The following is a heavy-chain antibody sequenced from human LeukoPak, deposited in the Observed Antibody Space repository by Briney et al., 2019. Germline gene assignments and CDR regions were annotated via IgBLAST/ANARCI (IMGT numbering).Heavy chain of an antibody. J-gene: IGHJ4*02. CDR2: IRSKTYGGTT. CDR3: IPDLPFDS. Sequence: GGSLGLSCIVSGFTFGDYGMSWVRQAPGKGLEWVGFIRSKTYGGTTEYAASVKGRFTISRDDSSSILYLHMNSLKTEDTALYYCIPDLPFDSWGQGTLVTVSS. V-gene: IGHV3-49*04. D-gene: IGHD1-14*01. CDR1: GFTFGDYG.